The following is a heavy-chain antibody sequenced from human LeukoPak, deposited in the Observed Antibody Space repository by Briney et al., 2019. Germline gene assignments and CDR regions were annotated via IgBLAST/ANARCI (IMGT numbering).Heavy chain of an antibody. CDR2: ISGSGGST. D-gene: IGHD3-10*01. CDR1: GFTFSSYA. Sequence: GGCLRLSCAASGFTFSSYAMSWVRQAPGKGLEWVSAISGSGGSTYYADSVKGRFTISRDNSKNTLYLQMNSLRAEDTAVYYCAKDLYYYGSGSYFDYWGQGTLVTVSS. CDR3: AKDLYYYGSGSYFDY. V-gene: IGHV3-23*01. J-gene: IGHJ4*02.